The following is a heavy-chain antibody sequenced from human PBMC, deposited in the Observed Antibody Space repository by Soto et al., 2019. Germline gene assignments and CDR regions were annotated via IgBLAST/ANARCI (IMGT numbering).Heavy chain of an antibody. CDR3: AREETDFYSNYGPVHYYYYGMDV. V-gene: IGHV1-46*01. CDR1: GYTFTSYY. D-gene: IGHD4-4*01. J-gene: IGHJ6*02. CDR2: INPSGGST. Sequence: GASVKVSCKASGYTFTSYYMHWVRQAPGQGLEWMGIINPSGGSTSYAQKFQGRVTMTRDTSTSTVYMELSSLRSEDTAVYYCAREETDFYSNYGPVHYYYYGMDVWGQGTTVTVSS.